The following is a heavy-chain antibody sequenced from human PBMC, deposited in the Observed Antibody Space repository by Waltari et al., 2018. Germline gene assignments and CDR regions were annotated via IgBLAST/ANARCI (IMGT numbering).Heavy chain of an antibody. J-gene: IGHJ3*02. V-gene: IGHV3-21*01. Sequence: EVQLVESGGGLVKPGGSLRLSCAASGFTFSRYSMNWVRQAPGKGLEWVSSISSSSSYIYYADSVKGRFTISRDNAKNSLYLQMNSLRAEDTAVYYCARVGATMNFDIWGQGTMVTVSS. CDR2: ISSSSSYI. CDR1: GFTFSRYS. CDR3: ARVGATMNFDI. D-gene: IGHD1-26*01.